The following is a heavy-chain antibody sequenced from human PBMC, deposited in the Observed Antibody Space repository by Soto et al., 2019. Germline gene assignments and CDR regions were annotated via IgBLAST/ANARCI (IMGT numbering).Heavy chain of an antibody. V-gene: IGHV1-3*05. CDR1: GYTFTSYD. CDR3: TRSIVVVTARDY. Sequence: QVQLVQSGAEEKKPGASVKVSCKASGYTFTSYDMHWVRQAPGQRLEWMGWVNAGNGNTKYSQKFQGRVTITRDTSASTADMELSSLRSEDTAVYYCTRSIVVVTARDYWGQGTLVTVSS. CDR2: VNAGNGNT. J-gene: IGHJ4*02. D-gene: IGHD2-21*02.